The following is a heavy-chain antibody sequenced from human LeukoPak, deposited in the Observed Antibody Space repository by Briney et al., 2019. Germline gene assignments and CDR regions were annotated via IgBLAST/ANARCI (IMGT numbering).Heavy chain of an antibody. CDR3: AKDSSSHPRGFDY. J-gene: IGHJ4*02. D-gene: IGHD6-13*01. CDR1: GFTFVSYW. CDR2: INGYGSST. V-gene: IGHV3-74*01. Sequence: GGSLRLSCAASGFTFVSYWMHWVRQAPGKGLVWVSRINGYGSSTDFADSVKGRFTISGDNAKNTLYLQMNSLRAEDTAVYYCAKDSSSHPRGFDYWGQGTLVTVSS.